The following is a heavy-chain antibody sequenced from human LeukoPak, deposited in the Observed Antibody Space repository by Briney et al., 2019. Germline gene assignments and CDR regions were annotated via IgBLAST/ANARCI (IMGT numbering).Heavy chain of an antibody. V-gene: IGHV1-69*13. CDR2: IIPIFGTA. Sequence: ASVKVSCKASGYTFTGYYMHWVRQAPGQGLEWMGGIIPIFGTANYAQKFQGRVTITADESTSTAYMELSSLRSEDTAVYYCASYYDSSGNYFDYWGQGTLVTVSS. J-gene: IGHJ4*02. CDR1: GYTFTGYY. D-gene: IGHD3-22*01. CDR3: ASYYDSSGNYFDY.